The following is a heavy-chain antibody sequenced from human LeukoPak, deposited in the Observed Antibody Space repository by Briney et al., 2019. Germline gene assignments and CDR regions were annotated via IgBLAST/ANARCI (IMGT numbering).Heavy chain of an antibody. J-gene: IGHJ5*02. V-gene: IGHV3-30-3*01. CDR2: ISYDGSNK. CDR1: GFTFSSYA. Sequence: GGSLRLSCAASGFTFSSYAMHWVRQAPGKGLEWVAVISYDGSNKYYADSVKGRFTISRDNSKNTLYLQMNSLRAEDTAVYYRARGPGLNWFDPWGQGTLVTVSS. CDR3: ARGPGLNWFDP.